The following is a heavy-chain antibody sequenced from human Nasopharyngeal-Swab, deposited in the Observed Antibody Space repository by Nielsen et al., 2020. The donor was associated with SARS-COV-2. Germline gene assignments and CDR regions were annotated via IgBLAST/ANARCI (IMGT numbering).Heavy chain of an antibody. CDR1: GYTFTNFA. CDR2: INTGNGNT. Sequence: ASVKVSCKTSGYTFTNFAMHWVRQAPGQRLEWMGWINTGNGNTEYSQRFQGRVAITRDTSASTAYMELCSLRSEDTAVYYCASGYSSGWPTSDAFDYWGQGSLVSVSS. D-gene: IGHD6-19*01. J-gene: IGHJ4*02. V-gene: IGHV1-3*04. CDR3: ASGYSSGWPTSDAFDY.